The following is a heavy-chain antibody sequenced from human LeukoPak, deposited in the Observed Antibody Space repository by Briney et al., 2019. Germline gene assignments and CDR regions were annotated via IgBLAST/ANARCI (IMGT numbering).Heavy chain of an antibody. V-gene: IGHV1-18*01. CDR1: GYTFTSYG. CDR2: ISAYNGNT. CDR3: AREGDLTTVTTWFDY. J-gene: IGHJ4*02. Sequence: GASVKVSCKASGYTFTSYGISWVRQAPGQGLEWMGWISAYNGNTNYAQKLQGRVTMTTDTSTSTAYMELRSLRSDDTAVYYCAREGDLTTVTTWFDYWGQGTLVTVSS. D-gene: IGHD4-17*01.